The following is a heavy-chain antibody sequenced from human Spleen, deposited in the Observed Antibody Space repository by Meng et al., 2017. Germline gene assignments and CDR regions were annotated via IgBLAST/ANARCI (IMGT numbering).Heavy chain of an antibody. CDR1: GFTFSAYW. CDR3: ARDRRYDIFGVVDY. D-gene: IGHD3-9*01. J-gene: IGHJ4*02. CDR2: IKQDGSEK. Sequence: GESLKISCAASGFTFSAYWMNWVRQAPGKGLEWVANIKQDGSEKYYVDSVKGRFTISRDNAKNSLYLQMNSLRAEDTAVYYCARDRRYDIFGVVDYWGQGTLVTVSS. V-gene: IGHV3-7*01.